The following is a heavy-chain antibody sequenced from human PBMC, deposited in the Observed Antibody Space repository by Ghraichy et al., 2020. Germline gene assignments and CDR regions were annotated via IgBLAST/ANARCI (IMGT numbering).Heavy chain of an antibody. CDR2: ITSSGRTI. J-gene: IGHJ6*02. V-gene: IGHV3-48*02. Sequence: GGSLRLSCVGSGFTFNTYSLNWVRQSPGKGLEWVAYITSSGRTIFYADSVKGRFSISRDNAQNSLYLQMNSLRDEDTAVYYCARGATVVRFYYYDGMDVWVQGTTVTFSS. D-gene: IGHD4-23*01. CDR1: GFTFNTYS. CDR3: ARGATVVRFYYYDGMDV.